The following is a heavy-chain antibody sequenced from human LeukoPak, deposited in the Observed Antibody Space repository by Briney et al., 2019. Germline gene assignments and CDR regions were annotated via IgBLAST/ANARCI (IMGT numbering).Heavy chain of an antibody. V-gene: IGHV4-61*02. J-gene: IGHJ4*02. Sequence: SETLSLTCNVSNGSISSSSYYWSWIRQPAGKGLEWIGRIYTSGSTDYNPSLKSRVTISVDTSKNQFSLKLSSVTAADTAIYYCARGVIAAGGNDFDYWGQGTLVTVSS. CDR3: ARGVIAAGGNDFDY. CDR2: IYTSGST. D-gene: IGHD6-13*01. CDR1: NGSISSSSYY.